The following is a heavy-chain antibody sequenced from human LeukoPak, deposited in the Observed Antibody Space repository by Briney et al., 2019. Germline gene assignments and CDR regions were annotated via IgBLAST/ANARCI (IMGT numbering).Heavy chain of an antibody. V-gene: IGHV4-59*08. CDR2: IYYSGST. D-gene: IGHD2-15*01. CDR1: GGSISSYS. CDR3: ARHIERYNYYGMDV. Sequence: PSETLSLTCTVSGGSISSYSWSWIRQPPGKGPEWIGYIYYSGSTNYNPSLKSRVTISVDTSKNQFSLKLSSVTAADTAVYYCARHIERYNYYGMDVWGQGTTVTVSS. J-gene: IGHJ6*02.